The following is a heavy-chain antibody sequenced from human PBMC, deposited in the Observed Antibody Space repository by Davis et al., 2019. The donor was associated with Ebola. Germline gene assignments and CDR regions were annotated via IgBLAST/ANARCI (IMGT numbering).Heavy chain of an antibody. D-gene: IGHD3-22*01. CDR1: GFTGDY. V-gene: IGHV1-2*02. Sequence: ASVKVSCKASGFTGDYIHWVRQAPGQGLEWMGWINPNSGDTNLAQRFQGRVTMTSDTSISTAYMELSGLRSDDTAVYYCARESMYYYDSSGYSVFDYWGQGTLVTVSS. CDR2: INPNSGDT. J-gene: IGHJ4*02. CDR3: ARESMYYYDSSGYSVFDY.